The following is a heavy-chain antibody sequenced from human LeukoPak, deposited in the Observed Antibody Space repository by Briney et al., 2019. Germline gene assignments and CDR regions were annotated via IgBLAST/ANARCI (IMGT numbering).Heavy chain of an antibody. CDR3: ARERDTYYYDSSGYS. J-gene: IGHJ4*02. V-gene: IGHV4-59*12. CDR2: IYYSGST. Sequence: PSETLSLTCTVSGGSISSYYWSWIRQPPGKGLEWIGYIYYSGSTYCNPSLKSRVTISVDTSKNQFSLKLSSVTAADTAVYYCARERDTYYYDSSGYSWGQGTLVTVSS. CDR1: GGSISSYY. D-gene: IGHD3-22*01.